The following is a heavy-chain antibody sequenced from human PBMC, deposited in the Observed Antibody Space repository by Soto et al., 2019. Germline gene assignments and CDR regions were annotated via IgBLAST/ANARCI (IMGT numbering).Heavy chain of an antibody. CDR3: ARVGVLFDPAFDL. V-gene: IGHV3-21*01. CDR1: GFTFSSYS. CDR2: ISSSSSYI. Sequence: GGSLRLSCAASGFTFSSYSMNWVRQAPGKGLEWVSSISSSSSYIYYADSVKGRFTISRDNAKNSLYLQMNSLRAEDTAVYYCARVGVLFDPAFDLWGRGTLVTVSS. D-gene: IGHD3-3*01. J-gene: IGHJ2*01.